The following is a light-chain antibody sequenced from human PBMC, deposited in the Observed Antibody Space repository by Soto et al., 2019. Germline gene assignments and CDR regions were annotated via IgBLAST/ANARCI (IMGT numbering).Light chain of an antibody. CDR1: QSISSY. CDR2: AAV. Sequence: DIQMTQSPFFLSASVGDRVTITCRASQSISSYLNWYQQKPGKPPKLLIYAAVSLQSGIPSRFSAYGSGTDFTLTISSLQPEDFATYYCQQTYSSPQWTFGQGTKVEIK. V-gene: IGKV1-39*01. CDR3: QQTYSSPQWT. J-gene: IGKJ1*01.